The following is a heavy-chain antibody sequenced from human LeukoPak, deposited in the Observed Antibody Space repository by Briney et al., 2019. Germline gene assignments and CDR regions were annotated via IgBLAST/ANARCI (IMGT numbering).Heavy chain of an antibody. CDR1: GGSFSGYY. CDR3: AKGFWGVPPAFDI. V-gene: IGHV4-34*01. J-gene: IGHJ3*02. D-gene: IGHD3-16*01. CDR2: INHSGST. Sequence: PSETLSLTCAVYGGSFSGYYWSWIRQPPGKGLEWIGEINHSGSTNYNPSLKSRVTISVDTSKNQFSLKLSSVTAADTAVYYCAKGFWGVPPAFDIWAKGTRVTVSS.